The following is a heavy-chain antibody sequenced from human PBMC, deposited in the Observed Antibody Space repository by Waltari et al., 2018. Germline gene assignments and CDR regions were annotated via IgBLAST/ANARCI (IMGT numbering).Heavy chain of an antibody. V-gene: IGHV4-59*11. CDR1: GDSINNHH. J-gene: IGHJ4*02. Sequence: QVQLQESGPGLVKPSETLSLTCTVSGDSINNHHWAWIRQPPGKGLEWIGYAYYTGRTNYNPSLRSRLTISVDTSKNQFSLKLSSVTAADTAVYYCAREGYSSSWHKFDYWGQGTLVTVSS. CDR3: AREGYSSSWHKFDY. CDR2: AYYTGRT. D-gene: IGHD6-13*01.